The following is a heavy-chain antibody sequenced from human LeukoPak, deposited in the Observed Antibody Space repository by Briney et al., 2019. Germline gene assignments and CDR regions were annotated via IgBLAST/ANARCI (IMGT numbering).Heavy chain of an antibody. CDR3: ATSEHYYGSGSYGWFDP. CDR1: GGSISSYY. J-gene: IGHJ5*02. CDR2: MYYSGST. Sequence: SETLSLTCTVSGGSISSYYWSWIRQPPGKGLEWIGYMYYSGSTNFNPSLRSRVTISVATSKNQFSLKLGSVTAADTAVYYCATSEHYYGSGSYGWFDPRGQGTLVTVSS. D-gene: IGHD3-10*01. V-gene: IGHV4-59*01.